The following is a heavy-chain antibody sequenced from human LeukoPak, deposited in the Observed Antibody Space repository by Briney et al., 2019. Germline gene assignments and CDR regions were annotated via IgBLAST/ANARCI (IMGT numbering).Heavy chain of an antibody. CDR3: ASPDIVVVVAAN. J-gene: IGHJ4*02. V-gene: IGHV3-30-3*01. D-gene: IGHD2-15*01. CDR1: GFTFSSYA. Sequence: GGSLRLSCAASGFTFSSYAMHWVRQAPGKGLEWVAVISYDGSNKYYADSVKGRFTISRDNSKNTLYLQMNSLRAEDTAVYYCASPDIVVVVAANWGQGTLVTVSS. CDR2: ISYDGSNK.